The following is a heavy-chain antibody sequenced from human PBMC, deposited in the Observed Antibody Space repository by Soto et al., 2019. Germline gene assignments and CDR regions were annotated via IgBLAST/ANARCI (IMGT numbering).Heavy chain of an antibody. CDR1: GYTFTGYY. J-gene: IGHJ5*02. CDR3: ARGLSLNWFDP. CDR2: INPSGGTT. V-gene: IGHV1-46*01. D-gene: IGHD3-16*01. Sequence: QVQLVQSGAEVKKPGASVKVSCRASGYTFTGYYMHWVRQAPGQGLEWMGVINPSGGTTNYAQKFQGKVTMTPDTSTSTVYMELSSLRSEHTAVYYCARGLSLNWFDPWGQGTLVTVSS.